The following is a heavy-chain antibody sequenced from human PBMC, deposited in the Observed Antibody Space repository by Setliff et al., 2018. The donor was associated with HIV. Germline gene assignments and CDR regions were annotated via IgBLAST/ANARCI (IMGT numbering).Heavy chain of an antibody. D-gene: IGHD3-3*01. CDR3: ARARRAIFGVVLPLDY. J-gene: IGHJ4*02. V-gene: IGHV3-30*02. CDR2: IRYDGSSK. Sequence: GGSLRLSCAASGFTFSSYGMHWVRQAPGKGLEGVAFIRYDGSSKYYPEFVKGRFTISRDDSENTLYLQMNSLRVEDTAVYHCARARRAIFGVVLPLDYWGQGTLVTVSS. CDR1: GFTFSSYG.